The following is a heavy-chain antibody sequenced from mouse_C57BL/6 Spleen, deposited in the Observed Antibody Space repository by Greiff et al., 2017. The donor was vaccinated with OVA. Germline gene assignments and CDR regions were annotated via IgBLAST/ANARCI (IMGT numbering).Heavy chain of an antibody. J-gene: IGHJ4*01. V-gene: IGHV1-4*01. Sequence: QVQLQQSGAELARPGASVKMSCKASGYTFTSYTMHWVKQRPGQGLEWIGYINPCSGYTKYNQKFKDKATLTADKSSSTAYMQLSSLTSEDSAVYYCARSPYYGSSYYAMDYWGQGTSVTVSS. CDR1: GYTFTSYT. D-gene: IGHD1-1*01. CDR3: ARSPYYGSSYYAMDY. CDR2: INPCSGYT.